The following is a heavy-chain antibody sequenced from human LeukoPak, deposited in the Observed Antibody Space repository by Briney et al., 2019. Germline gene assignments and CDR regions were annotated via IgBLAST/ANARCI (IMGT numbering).Heavy chain of an antibody. CDR3: AKDGLYGRGYYYFDY. D-gene: IGHD3-22*01. Sequence: GGSLRLSCAASGFTFSRYTMSWVRQAPGKGLEWVSVFSNSGSTHYADSVKGRFTISRDNSKNTLYLQMSSLRAEDAAVYYCAKDGLYGRGYYYFDYWGQGTLVTVSS. CDR1: GFTFSRYT. CDR2: FSNSGST. V-gene: IGHV3-23*01. J-gene: IGHJ4*02.